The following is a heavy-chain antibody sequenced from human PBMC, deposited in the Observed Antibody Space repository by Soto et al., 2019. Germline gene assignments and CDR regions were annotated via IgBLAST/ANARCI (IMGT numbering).Heavy chain of an antibody. D-gene: IGHD3-9*01. V-gene: IGHV2-5*02. CDR3: AHRAYDILTGYSHDAFDI. CDR2: IYWDDDK. J-gene: IGHJ3*02. Sequence: QITLKESGPTLVKPTQTLTLTCTFSGFSLSTSGVGVGWIRQPPGKALEWLALIYWDDDKRYSPSLKSRLTITKDTSKNQVVLTMTNMDPVDTATYYCAHRAYDILTGYSHDAFDIWGQGTMVTVSS. CDR1: GFSLSTSGVG.